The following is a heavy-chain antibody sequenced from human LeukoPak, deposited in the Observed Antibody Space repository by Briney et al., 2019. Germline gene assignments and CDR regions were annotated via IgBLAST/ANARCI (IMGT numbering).Heavy chain of an antibody. CDR3: AREGYYTGRDV. CDR2: IGSSFGYI. J-gene: IGHJ6*02. Sequence: GGSLRLSCAASGFTFSSYSMKWVRQAPGKGLEWVSFIGSSFGYISYADSVKGRFPISRDNAKNSLYLQMNSLRAEDTAVYYCAREGYYTGRDVGGQGTTVTVSS. CDR1: GFTFSSYS. D-gene: IGHD2-21*01. V-gene: IGHV3-21*01.